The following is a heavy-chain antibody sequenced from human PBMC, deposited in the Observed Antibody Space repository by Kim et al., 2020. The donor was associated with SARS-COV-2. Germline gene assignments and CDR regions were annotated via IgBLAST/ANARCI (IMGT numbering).Heavy chain of an antibody. V-gene: IGHV4-59*01. CDR3: ARDARDVGRYYYYYMDV. CDR2: IYYTGST. CDR1: GGSFSTYH. J-gene: IGHJ6*03. Sequence: SETLSLTCSLSGGSFSTYHLSWIRQPPEKGLEWIGAIYYTGSTNYNPSLKRRVTISADTTKNQFSLKLSSVTAADTAIYYCARDARDVGRYYYYYMDVWGRGTTVTVSS.